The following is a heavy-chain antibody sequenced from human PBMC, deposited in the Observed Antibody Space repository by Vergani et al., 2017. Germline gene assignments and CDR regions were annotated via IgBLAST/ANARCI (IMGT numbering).Heavy chain of an antibody. D-gene: IGHD3-22*01. CDR3: AKDFLPAYYYDSSGPPLGY. Sequence: EVQLVESGGGLVKPGGSLRLSCAASGFTFSSYSMNWVRQAPGKGLEWVSSISSSSSYIYYADSVKGRFTISRDNSKNTLYLQMNSLRAEDTAVYYCAKDFLPAYYYDSSGPPLGYWGQGTLVTVSS. J-gene: IGHJ4*02. CDR2: ISSSSSYI. V-gene: IGHV3-21*04. CDR1: GFTFSSYS.